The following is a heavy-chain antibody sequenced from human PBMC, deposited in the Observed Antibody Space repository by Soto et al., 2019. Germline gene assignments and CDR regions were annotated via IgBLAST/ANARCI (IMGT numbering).Heavy chain of an antibody. V-gene: IGHV4-39*07. D-gene: IGHD3-3*01. CDR3: ARVVTIFGVVTRYYFDY. Sequence: PSETLSLTCTVSGGSISSSSYYWGWIRQPPGKGLEWIGNIYYSGSTNYNPSLKSRVTISVDTSKNQFSLKLSSVTAADTAVYYCARVVTIFGVVTRYYFDYWGQGTLVTVSS. CDR1: GGSISSSSYY. J-gene: IGHJ4*02. CDR2: IYYSGST.